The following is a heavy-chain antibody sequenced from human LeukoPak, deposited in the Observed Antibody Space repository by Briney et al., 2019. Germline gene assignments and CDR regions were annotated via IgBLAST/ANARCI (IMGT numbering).Heavy chain of an antibody. CDR2: ISGSGGST. Sequence: PGGSLRLSCAASGFTFSSYAMSWVPQAPGKGLEWVSAISGSGGSTYYADSVKGRFTISRDNSKNTLYLQMNNLRAEDTAVYYCAKGFRRQLVGYHPITWGQGTLVTVSS. CDR1: GFTFSSYA. D-gene: IGHD6-13*01. CDR3: AKGFRRQLVGYHPIT. V-gene: IGHV3-23*01. J-gene: IGHJ4*02.